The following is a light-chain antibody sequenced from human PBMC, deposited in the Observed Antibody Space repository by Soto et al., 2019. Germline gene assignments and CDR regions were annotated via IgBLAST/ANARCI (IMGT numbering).Light chain of an antibody. CDR1: RTINSY. CDR2: VAS. CDR3: QQSYNIPLT. V-gene: IGKV1-39*01. Sequence: IQMTQSPSSLSASVGETVTITCRASRTINSYLNWYQQKQGQAPKLVIYVASSLQSGVPPRFSGRGSGRDFTLTISSLEPEDFATYYCQQSYNIPLTFGPGTKVDFK. J-gene: IGKJ3*01.